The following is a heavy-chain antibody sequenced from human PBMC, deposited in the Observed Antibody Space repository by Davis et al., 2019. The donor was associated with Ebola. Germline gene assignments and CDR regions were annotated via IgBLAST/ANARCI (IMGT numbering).Heavy chain of an antibody. CDR1: GVSLNSGDYY. J-gene: IGHJ4*02. V-gene: IGHV4-31*01. CDR3: ATRREGYTWAEEY. CDR2: IYTSGSA. D-gene: IGHD5-24*01. Sequence: MPSETLSLTCTVSGVSLNSGDYYWSWIRQLPGKGLEWIGFIYTSGSAYYNPSLESQVTISLDTSKSHFSLKLSSVTAADTAVYYCATRREGYTWAEEYWGQGTVVTVSS.